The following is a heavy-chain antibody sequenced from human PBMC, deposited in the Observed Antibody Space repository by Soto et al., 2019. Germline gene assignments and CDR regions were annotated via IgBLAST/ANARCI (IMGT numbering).Heavy chain of an antibody. V-gene: IGHV3-23*01. Sequence: GGSLRLSGAASGFTYSIYAMTWVHQNPRKGLEWVSAISGSGGSTYYADTVKGRFTISRDNSKNTLYLQMNSLRAEDTAVYYCAKHMAVAGSGYFAYWGQGTLVTVSS. J-gene: IGHJ4*02. CDR3: AKHMAVAGSGYFAY. CDR1: GFTYSIYA. CDR2: ISGSGGST. D-gene: IGHD6-19*01.